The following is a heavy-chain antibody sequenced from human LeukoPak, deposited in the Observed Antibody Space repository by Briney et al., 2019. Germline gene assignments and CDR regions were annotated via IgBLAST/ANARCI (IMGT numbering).Heavy chain of an antibody. D-gene: IGHD3-22*01. J-gene: IGHJ4*02. CDR2: IYYSGST. CDR1: GGSISSYY. V-gene: IGHV4-59*01. Sequence: SETLSLTCTVSGGSISSYYWSWIRQPPGKGLEWIGYIYYSGSTNYNPSLKSRVTISVDTSKNQFSLKLSSVTAAGTAVYYCARLARDYYDSSGYHRSGDYWGQGTLVTVSS. CDR3: ARLARDYYDSSGYHRSGDY.